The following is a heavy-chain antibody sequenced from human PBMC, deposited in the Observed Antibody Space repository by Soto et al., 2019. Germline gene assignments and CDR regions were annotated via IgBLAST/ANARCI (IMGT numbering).Heavy chain of an antibody. CDR1: GYLFTAYS. V-gene: IGHV1-46*01. CDR2: VNPSGGST. Sequence: WASVKVSCKASGYLFTAYSMHWVRLAPGQGLEWMGVVNPSGGSTTYAQNFQGRVTMTRDTSTTTIYMELSSLRSDDTAIYYCAREENCSGGTCYSEYFHRWGQGTLVTVSS. CDR3: AREENCSGGTCYSEYFHR. D-gene: IGHD2-15*01. J-gene: IGHJ1*01.